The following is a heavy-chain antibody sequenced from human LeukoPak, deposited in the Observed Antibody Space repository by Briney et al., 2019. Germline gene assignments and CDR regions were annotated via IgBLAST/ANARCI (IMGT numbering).Heavy chain of an antibody. CDR2: IIPVFDTA. CDR3: ARVVDWFDP. J-gene: IGHJ5*02. Sequence: ASVKVSCKASGGTFRNYAISWMRQAPGQGLEWMGGIIPVFDTANYAQKFQGRVTITTDESSSTAYLEVSSLRSEDTAVYYCARVVDWFDPWGQGTLVTVSS. CDR1: GGTFRNYA. V-gene: IGHV1-69*05. D-gene: IGHD3-16*02.